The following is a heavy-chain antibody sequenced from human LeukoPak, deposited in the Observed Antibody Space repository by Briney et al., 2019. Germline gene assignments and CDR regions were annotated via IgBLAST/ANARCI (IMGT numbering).Heavy chain of an antibody. CDR2: IVVGSGNT. Sequence: SVKVSYKASGFTFTSSAMQWVRQARGQRLEWIGWIVVGSGNTNYAQKFQERVTITRDMSTSTAYMELSSLRSEDTAVYYCAASSGYCSSTSCYVTREFDYWGQGTLVTVSS. CDR1: GFTFTSSA. J-gene: IGHJ4*02. D-gene: IGHD2-2*01. CDR3: AASSGYCSSTSCYVTREFDY. V-gene: IGHV1-58*02.